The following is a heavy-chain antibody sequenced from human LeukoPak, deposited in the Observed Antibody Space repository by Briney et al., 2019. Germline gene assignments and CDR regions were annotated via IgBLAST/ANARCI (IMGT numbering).Heavy chain of an antibody. V-gene: IGHV4-59*01. CDR3: ATEGGADAFDI. CDR2: IYYSGGT. Sequence: PSETLSLTCTVSGGSISSYYWSWIRQPPGGGLWWMWYIYYSGGTNYTPSLKCRFTISVDTSKNQFSLKLSSVTAADTAVYYCATEGGADAFDIWGQGTMVTVSS. J-gene: IGHJ3*02. CDR1: GGSISSYY. D-gene: IGHD3-10*01.